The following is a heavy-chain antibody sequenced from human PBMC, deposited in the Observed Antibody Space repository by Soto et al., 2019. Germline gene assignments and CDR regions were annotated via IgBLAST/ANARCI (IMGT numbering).Heavy chain of an antibody. Sequence: QVQLVQSGPEVKKPGASVKVSCKAAGYIFSNYGINWVRQAPGQGLEWMGWISGYNGNTKYAQKLQGRVTMTTDTSTSTAYMEVRSLTSDDTAMYYCAIAVQSEHLPLGYCAGGCCYAWGQGTLVTVSS. CDR1: GYIFSNYG. V-gene: IGHV1-18*01. J-gene: IGHJ5*02. CDR3: AIAVQSEHLPLGYCAGGCCYA. CDR2: ISGYNGNT. D-gene: IGHD2-15*01.